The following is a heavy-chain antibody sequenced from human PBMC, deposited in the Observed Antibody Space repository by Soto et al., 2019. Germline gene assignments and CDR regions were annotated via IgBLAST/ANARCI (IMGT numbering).Heavy chain of an antibody. Sequence: GGSLRLSCAASGFTFSSYGMHWVRQGPGKGLEWVAVISYDGSNKYYADSVKGRFTISRDNSKNTLYLQMNSLRAEDTAVYYCARGYCSSTSCYIWDNWFDPWGQGTLVTVSS. CDR2: ISYDGSNK. CDR3: ARGYCSSTSCYIWDNWFDP. J-gene: IGHJ5*02. D-gene: IGHD2-2*02. V-gene: IGHV3-30*03. CDR1: GFTFSSYG.